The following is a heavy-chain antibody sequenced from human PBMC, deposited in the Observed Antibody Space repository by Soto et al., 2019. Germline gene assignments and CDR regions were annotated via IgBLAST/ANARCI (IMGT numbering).Heavy chain of an antibody. CDR2: ISYDGSNK. D-gene: IGHD2-2*01. Sequence: GGSLRLSCAASGFTFSSYAMHWVRQAPGKGLEWVAVISYDGSNKYYADSVKGRFTISRDNSKNTLYLQMNSLRAEDTAVYYCARDLVPAAPFYYYYGMDVWGQGTTVTVSS. CDR1: GFTFSSYA. J-gene: IGHJ6*02. CDR3: ARDLVPAAPFYYYYGMDV. V-gene: IGHV3-30-3*01.